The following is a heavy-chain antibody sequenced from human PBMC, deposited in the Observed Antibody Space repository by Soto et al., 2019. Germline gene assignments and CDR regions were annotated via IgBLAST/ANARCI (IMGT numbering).Heavy chain of an antibody. D-gene: IGHD3-10*01. J-gene: IGHJ4*02. CDR1: GDTFSSYT. CDR3: ARERAAGNPDY. V-gene: IGHV1-69*01. Sequence: QVRLVQSGAEVKKPGSSLIVSCQTSGDTFSSYTINWVRQAPGQGLEWMGGIMPIFAKANYAQKFQGRVTITADESTSTAYMELKSLTFEDTAVYYCARERAAGNPDYWGQGTLVTVSS. CDR2: IMPIFAKA.